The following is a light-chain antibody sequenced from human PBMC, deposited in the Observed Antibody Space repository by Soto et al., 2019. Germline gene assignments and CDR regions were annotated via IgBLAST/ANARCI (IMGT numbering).Light chain of an antibody. J-gene: IGLJ2*01. Sequence: QSALTQPASVSGSPGQSITISCTGTSSDVGGYNYVSWYQQHPARASKLMIYDVSDRPSGVSNRFSGSKSGNTASLTISGLQAEDEADYYCSSYTSSSTLMVFGGGTKLTVL. CDR3: SSYTSSSTLMV. V-gene: IGLV2-14*01. CDR2: DVS. CDR1: SSDVGGYNY.